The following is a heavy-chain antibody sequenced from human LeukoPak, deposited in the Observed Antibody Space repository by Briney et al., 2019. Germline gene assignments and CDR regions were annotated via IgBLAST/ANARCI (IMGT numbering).Heavy chain of an antibody. Sequence: GRSLRLSCAASGFTFSSYAMRWVRQAPGKGLEWVAVISYDGSNKYYADSVKGRFTISRDNSKNSLYLQMNSLTAEDTAVYYFARGEAFLTRSWYNWFDPWGQGTLVTVST. CDR1: GFTFSSYA. J-gene: IGHJ5*02. D-gene: IGHD3-16*01. CDR2: ISYDGSNK. V-gene: IGHV3-30*04. CDR3: ARGEAFLTRSWYNWFDP.